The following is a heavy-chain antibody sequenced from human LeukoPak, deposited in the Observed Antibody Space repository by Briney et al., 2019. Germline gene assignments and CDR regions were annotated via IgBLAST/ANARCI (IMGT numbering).Heavy chain of an antibody. V-gene: IGHV4-4*02. D-gene: IGHD3-10*01. CDR2: IYHSGST. CDR1: GGSISRSYW. J-gene: IGHJ5*02. Sequence: PSGTLSLTCAVSGGSISRSYWWTWVRQPPGKGLEWIGEIYHSGSTNYNPSLNSRVTISVDKSKNQLSLELSSMTAADTDVYYCARVITRVRERWFDPWGQGILVTVSS. CDR3: ARVITRVRERWFDP.